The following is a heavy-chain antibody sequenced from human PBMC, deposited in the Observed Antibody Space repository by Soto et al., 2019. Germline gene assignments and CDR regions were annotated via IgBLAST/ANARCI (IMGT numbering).Heavy chain of an antibody. Sequence: PSETLSLTCTVSGGSISSYYWSWIRQPPGKGLEWIGYIYYSGSTNYNPSLKSRVTISVDTSKNQFSLKLSSVTAADTAVYYCARGLTYYYDSSGYYEGYYSDYWGQGTLVTVSS. D-gene: IGHD3-22*01. CDR2: IYYSGST. CDR3: ARGLTYYYDSSGYYEGYYSDY. V-gene: IGHV4-59*01. CDR1: GGSISSYY. J-gene: IGHJ4*02.